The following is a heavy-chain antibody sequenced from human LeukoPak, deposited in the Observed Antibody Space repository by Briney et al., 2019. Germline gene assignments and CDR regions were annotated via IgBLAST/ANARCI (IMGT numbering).Heavy chain of an antibody. J-gene: IGHJ4*02. Sequence: SGPTLVNPTQPLTLTCTFSGFSLSTNGMCVTWIRQPPGKALEWLALIDWGDIKYYTTSLKTRLTISKDTSKKQVVLTMTNMDPVDTATYYCARISGATSTRGGYDYWGQGTLVTVSS. D-gene: IGHD2-15*01. CDR2: IDWGDIK. CDR3: ARISGATSTRGGYDY. CDR1: GFSLSTNGMC. V-gene: IGHV2-70*01.